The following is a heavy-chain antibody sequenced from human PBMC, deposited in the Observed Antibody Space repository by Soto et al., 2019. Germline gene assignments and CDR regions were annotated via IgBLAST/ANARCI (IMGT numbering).Heavy chain of an antibody. J-gene: IGHJ2*01. Sequence: GGSLRLSCTPSGFTFGDYAIIWFRQAPGKGLEWVGLITSKRYGGTTDYAASVKGRFTISRDDSKSIAYLQMNSLETEDTAVYYCARLLYYYDSRNNGRYFDLWGRGTLVTVSS. CDR1: GFTFGDYA. CDR2: ITSKRYGGTT. D-gene: IGHD3-10*01. CDR3: ARLLYYYDSRNNGRYFDL. V-gene: IGHV3-49*03.